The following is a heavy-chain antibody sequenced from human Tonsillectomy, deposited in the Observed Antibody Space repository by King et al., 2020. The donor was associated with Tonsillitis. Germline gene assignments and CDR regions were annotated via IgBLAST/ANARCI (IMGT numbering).Heavy chain of an antibody. D-gene: IGHD3-22*01. CDR3: APYYYVSSGYYYYFDF. CDR1: GGSISSSSYY. J-gene: IGHJ4*02. CDR2: IYYSGST. V-gene: IGHV4-39*07. Sequence: QLQESGPGLVKPSETLSLTCTVSGGSISSSSYYWGWIRQPPGKGLEWIGSIYYSGSTYYNPSLKSRVTISVDTSKNQFSLKLSSVTAADTAVYYCAPYYYVSSGYYYYFDFWGQGTLVTVSS.